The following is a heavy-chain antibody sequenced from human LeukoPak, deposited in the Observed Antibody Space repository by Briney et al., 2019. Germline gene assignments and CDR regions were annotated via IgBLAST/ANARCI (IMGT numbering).Heavy chain of an antibody. J-gene: IGHJ3*02. CDR2: ISTSGST. V-gene: IGHV4-61*02. Sequence: SQTLSLTCTVSGDSISSGGSYWSWIRQPAGKGLEWIGRISTSGSTKYSPSLKSRVTISVDMSKNQFFLKLSSVTAADTAVYYCARDPRYYSGSGDYYYGGFDMWGQGTMVTVSS. CDR3: ARDPRYYSGSGDYYYGGFDM. CDR1: GDSISSGGSY. D-gene: IGHD3-10*01.